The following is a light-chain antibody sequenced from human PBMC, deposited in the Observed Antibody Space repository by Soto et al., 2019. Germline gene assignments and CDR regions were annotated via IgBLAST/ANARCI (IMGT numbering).Light chain of an antibody. CDR3: QQYNNWPPWT. J-gene: IGKJ1*01. V-gene: IGKV3-11*01. CDR2: DAA. Sequence: IVFTQSPVTLCLSPGERATLSCRASQSHSINLAWYQQKPGQAPRLLIYDAANRTTGIPARFRGSGSVTDFTLTISSLEPEDFAVYYCQQYNNWPPWTFGQGTKVDIK. CDR1: QSHSIN.